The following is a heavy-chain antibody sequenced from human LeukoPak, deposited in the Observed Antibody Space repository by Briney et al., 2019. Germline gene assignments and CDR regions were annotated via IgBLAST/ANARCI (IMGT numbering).Heavy chain of an antibody. V-gene: IGHV4-34*01. J-gene: IGHJ3*02. CDR3: ARGRRTRPHDAFDI. CDR1: GGSFSGYY. D-gene: IGHD1-14*01. Sequence: SETLSLTCAVYGGSFSGYYWSWIRQPPGKGLEWIGEINHSGGTNYNPSLKSRVTISVDTSKNQFSLKLSSVTAADTAVYYCARGRRTRPHDAFDIWGQGTMVTVSS. CDR2: INHSGGT.